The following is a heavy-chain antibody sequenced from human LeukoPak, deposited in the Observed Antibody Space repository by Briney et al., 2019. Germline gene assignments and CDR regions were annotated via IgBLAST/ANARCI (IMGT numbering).Heavy chain of an antibody. Sequence: GGSLRLSCAASGFTFGDYAMHWVRQAPGKGLEWVSGISWNSGSIGYADSVKGRFTISRDNAKNSLYLQMNSLRAEDTALYYCAIAVVGATKGYFQHWGQGTLVTVSS. D-gene: IGHD1-26*01. V-gene: IGHV3-9*01. CDR3: AIAVVGATKGYFQH. J-gene: IGHJ1*01. CDR1: GFTFGDYA. CDR2: ISWNSGSI.